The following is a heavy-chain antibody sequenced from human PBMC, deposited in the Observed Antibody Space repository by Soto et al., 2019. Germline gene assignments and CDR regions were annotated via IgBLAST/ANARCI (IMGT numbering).Heavy chain of an antibody. CDR1: GGSVTTSGYY. V-gene: IGHV4-31*03. CDR3: AREESQKRGGFVFDI. CDR2: IYSSGTI. Sequence: QVQLQESGPGLVRPSETLSLTCSVSGGSVTTSGYYWTWIRQHPEKGLEWIGYIYSSGTIHHNPSFRSRATLSVDTSRNQFSLRLTSVTAADTAVYYCAREESQKRGGFVFDIWGQGTMVIVSS. J-gene: IGHJ3*02. D-gene: IGHD3-10*01.